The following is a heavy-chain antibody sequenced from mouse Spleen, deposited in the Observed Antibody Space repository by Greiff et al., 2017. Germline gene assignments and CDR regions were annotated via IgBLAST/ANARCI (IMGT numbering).Heavy chain of an antibody. J-gene: IGHJ4*01. CDR1: GFTFSSYG. CDR3: ARQLGYGSSYDYAMDY. CDR2: ISSGGSYT. Sequence: EVMLVESGGDLVKPGGSLKLSCAASGFTFSSYGMSWVRQTPDKRLEWVATISSGGSYTYYPDSVKGRFTISRDNAKNTLYLQMSSLKSEDTAMYYCARQLGYGSSYDYAMDYWGQGTSVTVSS. V-gene: IGHV5-6*01. D-gene: IGHD1-1*01.